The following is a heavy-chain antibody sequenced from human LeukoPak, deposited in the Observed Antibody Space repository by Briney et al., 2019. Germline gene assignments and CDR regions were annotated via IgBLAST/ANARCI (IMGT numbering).Heavy chain of an antibody. Sequence: GGSLRLSCAASGFTFSSYSMNWVRQAPGKGLEWVSSISSSSSYIYYADSVKGRFTISRDNAKNSLYLQMNSLRAEDTAVYYCARDRKQYYYDSSGSPDFDYWGQGTLVTVSS. D-gene: IGHD3-22*01. J-gene: IGHJ4*02. CDR2: ISSSSSYI. CDR1: GFTFSSYS. V-gene: IGHV3-21*01. CDR3: ARDRKQYYYDSSGSPDFDY.